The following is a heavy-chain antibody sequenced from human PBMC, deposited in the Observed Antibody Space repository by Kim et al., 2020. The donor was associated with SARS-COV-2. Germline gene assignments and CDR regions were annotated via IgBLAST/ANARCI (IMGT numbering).Heavy chain of an antibody. Sequence: ASVKVSCKASGYTFTSYGISWVRQAPGQGLEWMGWISAYNGNTNYAQKLQGRVTMTTDTSTSTAYMELRSLRSDDTAVYYCARDCISTSCLYWFDPWGQGTLVTVSS. D-gene: IGHD2-2*01. CDR2: ISAYNGNT. CDR1: GYTFTSYG. CDR3: ARDCISTSCLYWFDP. V-gene: IGHV1-18*01. J-gene: IGHJ5*02.